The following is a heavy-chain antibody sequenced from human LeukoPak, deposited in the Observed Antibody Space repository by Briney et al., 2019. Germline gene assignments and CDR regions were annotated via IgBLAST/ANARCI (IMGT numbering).Heavy chain of an antibody. CDR3: ARDPMFDDGGASIDY. CDR2: IIPIFGTA. D-gene: IGHD4-23*01. V-gene: IGHV1-69*13. J-gene: IGHJ4*02. CDR1: GGTFSSYA. Sequence: ASVKVSCKASGGTFSSYAISWVRQAPGQGLEWMGGIIPIFGTANYAQKFQGRVTITADESTSTAYMELSSLRSEDTAVYYCARDPMFDDGGASIDYWGQGTLVTVSS.